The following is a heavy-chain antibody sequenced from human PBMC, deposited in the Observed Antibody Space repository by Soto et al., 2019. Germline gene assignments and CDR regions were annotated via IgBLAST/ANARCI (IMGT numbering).Heavy chain of an antibody. V-gene: IGHV3-7*01. D-gene: IGHD5-18*01. J-gene: IGHJ4*02. CDR1: EFSFRSYW. CDR2: INEDGSQK. CDR3: ARVGRYGWDFDH. Sequence: VGSLRLSCAASEFSFRSYWMTWVRQAPGKGLEWVALINEDGSQKYYVGSVKGRFIISRDNAKDSVYMQMDSLRAGDTAVYFCARVGRYGWDFDHWGQGTLVTVSS.